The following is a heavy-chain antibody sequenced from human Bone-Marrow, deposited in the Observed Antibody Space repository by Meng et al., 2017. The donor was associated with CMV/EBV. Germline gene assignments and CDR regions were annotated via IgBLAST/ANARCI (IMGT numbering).Heavy chain of an antibody. D-gene: IGHD3-16*01. CDR1: GGSASSGSYY. CDR3: ALEKGGVFVDY. Sequence: SETLSLTCTVSGGSASSGSYYWSWIRQPPGKGLEWIGYIYYSGSTNYNPSLKSRVTMSVDTSKNQFSLKLSSVTAAGTAVYYRALEKGGVFVDYWGQGTLVTVSS. J-gene: IGHJ4*02. CDR2: IYYSGST. V-gene: IGHV4-61*01.